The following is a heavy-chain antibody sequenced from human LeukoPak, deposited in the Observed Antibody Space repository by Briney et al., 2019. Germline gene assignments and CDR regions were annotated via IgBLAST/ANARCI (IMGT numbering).Heavy chain of an antibody. CDR1: GFTFSDHY. J-gene: IGHJ4*02. CDR2: TRNKANSYTT. Sequence: GGSLRLSCAASGFTFSDHYMDWVRQAPGKGLEWVGRTRNKANSYTTEYAASVKGRFTISIDDSKNSLYLQMNSLKTEDTAVYYCAREVSDGYSRYFDYWGQGTLVTVSS. CDR3: AREVSDGYSRYFDY. D-gene: IGHD6-13*01. V-gene: IGHV3-72*01.